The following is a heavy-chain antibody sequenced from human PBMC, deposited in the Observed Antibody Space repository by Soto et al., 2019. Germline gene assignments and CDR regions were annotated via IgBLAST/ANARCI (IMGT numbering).Heavy chain of an antibody. CDR2: IYYSGST. V-gene: IGHV4-59*08. CDR1: CGSISSYY. CDR3: ARLSGLLDAFDI. Sequence: SETLSLTCTVSCGSISSYYWSWIRQPPGKGLEWIGYIYYSGSTNYNPSLKSRVTISVDTSKNQFSLKLSSVTAADTAVYYCARLSGLLDAFDIWGQGTMVTVSS. J-gene: IGHJ3*02. D-gene: IGHD4-17*01.